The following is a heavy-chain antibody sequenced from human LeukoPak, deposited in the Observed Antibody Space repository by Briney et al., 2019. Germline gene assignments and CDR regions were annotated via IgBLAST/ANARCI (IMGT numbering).Heavy chain of an antibody. CDR3: ARGSYWPPLRYCSGGSCYSGGRYAFDI. D-gene: IGHD2-15*01. CDR2: INHSGST. Sequence: PSETLSLTCAVYGGSFSGYYWSWIRQPPGKGLEWIGEINHSGSTNYNPSLKSRVTISVDTSKNQFSLKLSSVTAADTAVYYCARGSYWPPLRYCSGGSCYSGGRYAFDIWGQGTMVTVSS. J-gene: IGHJ3*02. CDR1: GGSFSGYY. V-gene: IGHV4-34*01.